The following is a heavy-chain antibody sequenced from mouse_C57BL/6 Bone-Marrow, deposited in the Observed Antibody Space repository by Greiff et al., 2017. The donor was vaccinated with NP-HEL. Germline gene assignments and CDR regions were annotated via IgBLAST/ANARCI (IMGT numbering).Heavy chain of an antibody. V-gene: IGHV5-4*01. CDR1: GFTFSSYA. CDR3: ARDFITTVGDY. Sequence: DVQLVESGGGLVKPGGSLKLSCAASGFTFSSYAMSWVRQTPEKRLEWVATISDGGSYTYYPDNVKGRFTISRDNAKNNLYLQMSHLKSEDTAMYYCARDFITTVGDYWGQGTTLTVSS. CDR2: ISDGGSYT. D-gene: IGHD1-1*01. J-gene: IGHJ2*01.